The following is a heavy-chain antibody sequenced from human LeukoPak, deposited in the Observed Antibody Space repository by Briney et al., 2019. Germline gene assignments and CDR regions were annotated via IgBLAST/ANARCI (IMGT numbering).Heavy chain of an antibody. V-gene: IGHV4-59*08. CDR3: ARGPGPSVYGAARPHYYYYMDI. CDR2: IYYSGST. D-gene: IGHD6-6*01. J-gene: IGHJ6*03. CDR1: GGSISSYY. Sequence: SETLSLTCTVSGGSISSYYWSWIRQPPGKGLEWIGYIYYSGSTYYNPSLKSRVTISVDTSKNQFSLKLSSVTAADTAVYYCARGPGPSVYGAARPHYYYYMDIWGKGTTVTVSS.